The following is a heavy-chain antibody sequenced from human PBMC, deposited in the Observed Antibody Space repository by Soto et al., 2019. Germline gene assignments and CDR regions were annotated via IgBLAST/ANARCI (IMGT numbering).Heavy chain of an antibody. D-gene: IGHD3-22*01. CDR3: AKGDYYDNFGNWVAKQAFDY. Sequence: PARSMRLSWAASGLTSTTFALHWVRPAPVRGLEWVSSISGGGTVTYFADAVKGRFSISTDKSRNTVYLQLSSLRAEETAVYYCAKGDYYDNFGNWVAKQAFDYWGQGNLVTV. CDR1: GLTSTTFA. V-gene: IGHV3-23*01. J-gene: IGHJ4*02. CDR2: ISGGGTVT.